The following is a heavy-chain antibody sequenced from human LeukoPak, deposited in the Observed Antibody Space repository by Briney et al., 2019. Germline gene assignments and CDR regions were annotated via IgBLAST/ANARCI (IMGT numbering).Heavy chain of an antibody. D-gene: IGHD4-17*01. CDR2: ISSSSSYI. CDR1: GFTFSSYS. V-gene: IGHV3-21*01. J-gene: IGHJ4*02. Sequence: GGSLRLSCAASGFTFSSYSMNWVRQAPGKGLEWVSSISSSSSYIYYADSVKGRFTISRDNAKNSLYLQMNSLRDEDTAVYYCARADDYGDYGYFDYWGQGTLVTVSS. CDR3: ARADDYGDYGYFDY.